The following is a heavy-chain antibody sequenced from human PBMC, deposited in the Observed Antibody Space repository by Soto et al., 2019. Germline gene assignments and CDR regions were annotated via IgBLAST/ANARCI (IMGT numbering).Heavy chain of an antibody. Sequence: GGSLRLSCAASGFAFSNAWINWVRQAPGKGLEWVGRIKSKGHGGTTDFAAPVRGRFAISRDDSRNLVYMQMNSLNTEDTAVYYCTTDSYTSVIVVRFDYWGHGTLVIVSS. CDR3: TTDSYTSVIVVRFDY. V-gene: IGHV3-15*07. CDR1: GFAFSNAW. J-gene: IGHJ4*01. D-gene: IGHD3-22*01. CDR2: IKSKGHGGTT.